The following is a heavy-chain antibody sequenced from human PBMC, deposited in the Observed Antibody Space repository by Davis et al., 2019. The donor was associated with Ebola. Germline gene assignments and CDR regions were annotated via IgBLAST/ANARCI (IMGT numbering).Heavy chain of an antibody. V-gene: IGHV3-49*04. Sequence: GGSLRLSCTGSGFTFGDYAVSWVRQAPGKGLEWVGFIRSKAYGGTTEYAASVKGRFTISRDDSKSIAYLQMNSLKTEDTAVYYCTRERRGYSDYWGQGTLVTVSS. CDR3: TRERRGYSDY. D-gene: IGHD5-18*01. J-gene: IGHJ4*02. CDR2: IRSKAYGGTT. CDR1: GFTFGDYA.